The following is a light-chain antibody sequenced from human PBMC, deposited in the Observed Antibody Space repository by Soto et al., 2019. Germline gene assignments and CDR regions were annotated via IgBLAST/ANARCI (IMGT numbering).Light chain of an antibody. CDR2: GAS. CDR1: QSVSSNY. CDR3: QQYGSSPPWT. V-gene: IGKV3-20*01. Sequence: EIVLTQSPGTLSLSPGERATLSRRASQSVSSNYLAWYQQKPGQAPRLLIYGASSRATGIPDRFSGSGSGTDFTLTINRLEPEDFAVYYCQQYGSSPPWTFGQGTKVDIK. J-gene: IGKJ1*01.